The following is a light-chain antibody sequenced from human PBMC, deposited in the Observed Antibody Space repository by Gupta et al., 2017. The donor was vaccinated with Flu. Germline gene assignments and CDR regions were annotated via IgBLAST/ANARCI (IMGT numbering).Light chain of an antibody. CDR3: QQYNNWPPRVT. CDR1: QSVSSN. Sequence: ELVMTQSPATLSVSPGERATLSCRASQSVSSNLAWYQQKPGQAPRLLIYGASTRATGIPARFSGSGSGTEFTLTISSLQSEDFAVYYCQQYNNWPPRVTFGGGTKVEIK. CDR2: GAS. V-gene: IGKV3-15*01. J-gene: IGKJ4*01.